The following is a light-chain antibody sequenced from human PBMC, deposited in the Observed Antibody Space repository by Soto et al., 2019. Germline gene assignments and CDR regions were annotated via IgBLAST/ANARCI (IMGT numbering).Light chain of an antibody. CDR2: DAS. Sequence: DIQMTQSPSILSASVGDRVTITCRASQSISSRLAWYQQKPGKAPKLLIYDASILESGVPSRFSGSGSGTEFTLTISSLQPDDFATYYCQQYNSYSWTFGRGTKVEIK. CDR3: QQYNSYSWT. V-gene: IGKV1-5*01. CDR1: QSISSR. J-gene: IGKJ1*01.